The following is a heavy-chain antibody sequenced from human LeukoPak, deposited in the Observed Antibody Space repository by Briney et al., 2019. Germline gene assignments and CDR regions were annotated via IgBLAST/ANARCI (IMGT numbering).Heavy chain of an antibody. D-gene: IGHD3-10*01. V-gene: IGHV4-39*01. CDR3: ARHKGSGSKNFDY. Sequence: PSETLSLTCTVSGGSISSSSYYWGWIRQPPGKGLEWIGSIYYSGSTYYNPSLKSRVTISVDTSKNQFSLKLSSVTAADTAVYYCARHKGSGSKNFDYWGQGTLVTVSS. J-gene: IGHJ4*02. CDR2: IYYSGST. CDR1: GGSISSSSYY.